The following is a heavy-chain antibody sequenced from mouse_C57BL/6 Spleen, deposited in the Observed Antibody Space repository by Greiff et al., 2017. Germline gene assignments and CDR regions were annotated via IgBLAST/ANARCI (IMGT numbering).Heavy chain of an antibody. CDR2: INPSNGGT. CDR3: ARSGDYYGSSLYYFDY. Sequence: QVQLQQPGTELVKPGASVKLSCKASGYTFTSYWMHWVKQRPGQGLEWIGNINPSNGGTNYNEKFKSKATLTVDKSSSTAYMQLSSLTSEDSAVYYCARSGDYYGSSLYYFDYWGQGTTRTVSS. D-gene: IGHD1-1*01. J-gene: IGHJ2*01. CDR1: GYTFTSYW. V-gene: IGHV1-53*01.